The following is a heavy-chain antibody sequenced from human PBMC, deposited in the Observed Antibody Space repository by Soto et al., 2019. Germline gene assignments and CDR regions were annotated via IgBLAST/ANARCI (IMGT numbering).Heavy chain of an antibody. D-gene: IGHD1-26*01. V-gene: IGHV3-33*01. Sequence: QVQLVESGGGVVQPGSSLRLSCAVSGFTFRSCGMHWVRQAPGKGLEWVAVIWYDGRNKHYADSVKGRFTISSDESKKTLYLEMDSLRAEDTALYYCVRAVGDTGEPRNDAFNIWGQGTMV. CDR1: GFTFRSCG. J-gene: IGHJ3*02. CDR3: VRAVGDTGEPRNDAFNI. CDR2: IWYDGRNK.